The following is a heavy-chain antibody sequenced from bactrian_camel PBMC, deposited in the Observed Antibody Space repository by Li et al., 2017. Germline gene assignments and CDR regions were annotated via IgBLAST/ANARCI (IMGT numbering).Heavy chain of an antibody. V-gene: IGHV3-2*01. J-gene: IGHJ4*01. CDR1: GFTFSNVY. CDR2: IYSDGSNT. CDR3: ATSSGVAGRWVTQYEYNY. Sequence: GGLVQPGGSLRLSCAASGFTFSNVYMSWVRQAPGKGLEWVSSIYSDGSNTDYTDSVKGRFTISRDNAKKTVYLQMNSLKSEDTALYYCATSSGVAGRWVTQYEYNYWGQGTQVTVS. D-gene: IGHD6*01.